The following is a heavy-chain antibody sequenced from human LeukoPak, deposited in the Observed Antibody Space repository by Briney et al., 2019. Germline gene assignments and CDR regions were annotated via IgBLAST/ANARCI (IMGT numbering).Heavy chain of an antibody. Sequence: SETLSLTCTVSGGSISSSSYYWGWIRQPPGKGLEWIGSIYHSGSTYYNPSLKSRVTISVDTSKNQFSLKLSSVTAADTAVYYCARDRYYYDSSGYRIFDYWGQGTLVTVSS. CDR3: ARDRYYYDSSGYRIFDY. V-gene: IGHV4-39*07. D-gene: IGHD3-22*01. CDR1: GGSISSSSYY. CDR2: IYHSGST. J-gene: IGHJ4*02.